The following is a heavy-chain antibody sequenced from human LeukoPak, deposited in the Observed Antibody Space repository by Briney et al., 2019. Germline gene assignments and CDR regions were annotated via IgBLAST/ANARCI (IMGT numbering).Heavy chain of an antibody. CDR2: IWYDGSNK. V-gene: IGHV3-33*01. D-gene: IGHD1-26*01. CDR3: ARDGRGSYYYYYYMDV. CDR1: GFTFSSYG. J-gene: IGHJ6*03. Sequence: GGSLRLSCAASGFTFSSYGMHWVRQAPGKGLEWVAVIWYDGSNKYYADSVKGRFTISRDNSKDTLYLQMNSLRAEDTAVYYCARDGRGSYYYYYYMDVWAKGPRSPSP.